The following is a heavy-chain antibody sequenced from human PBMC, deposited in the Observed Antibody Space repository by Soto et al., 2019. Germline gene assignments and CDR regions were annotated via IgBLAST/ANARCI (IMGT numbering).Heavy chain of an antibody. CDR2: IYYSGTT. CDR1: GGSISSYY. Sequence: SETLSLTCTVSGGSISSYYWSWIRQPPGKGLEWIGDIYYSGTTNYSPSLKSRVAISLDTSENQFSLKLTSVTAADTAVYFCARKYCSGTFCSPFDYWGQGTLVTVSS. D-gene: IGHD2-8*02. V-gene: IGHV4-59*01. CDR3: ARKYCSGTFCSPFDY. J-gene: IGHJ4*02.